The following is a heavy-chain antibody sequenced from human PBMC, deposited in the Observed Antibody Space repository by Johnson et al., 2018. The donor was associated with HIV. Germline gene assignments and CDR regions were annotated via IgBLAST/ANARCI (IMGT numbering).Heavy chain of an antibody. D-gene: IGHD2-21*01. CDR1: GFTFSNYG. Sequence: QVQLVESGGGVVQPGRSLRLSCAASGFTFSNYGMHWVRHAPGKGLELVAVIWPDGSNKYYVDSVKGRFTISRDNSKNTLYLQMNSLKDDDTAVYYCALYHHIDLAFDIWGQGTMVTVSS. CDR3: ALYHHIDLAFDI. CDR2: IWPDGSNK. V-gene: IGHV3-33*01. J-gene: IGHJ3*02.